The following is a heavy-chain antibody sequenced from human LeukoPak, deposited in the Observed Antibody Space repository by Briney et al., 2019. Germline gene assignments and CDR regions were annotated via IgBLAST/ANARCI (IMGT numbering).Heavy chain of an antibody. V-gene: IGHV4-38-2*02. CDR1: GYSISSGYY. CDR3: ARGAFGVLLSAFDI. CDR2: IYHSGST. Sequence: SETLSLTCTVSGYSISSGYYWGWIRQPPGKGLEWIGNIYHSGSTYSNPSLKSRVIISVDTSKNQFSLKLSSVTAADTAVYWCARGAFGVLLSAFDIWGQGTMSPSLQ. D-gene: IGHD3-3*01. J-gene: IGHJ3*02.